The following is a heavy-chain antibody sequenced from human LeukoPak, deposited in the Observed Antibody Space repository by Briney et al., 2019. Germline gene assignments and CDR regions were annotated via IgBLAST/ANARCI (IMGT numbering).Heavy chain of an antibody. CDR2: IYYSGST. CDR3: ARGRSSSWYPDAFDI. Sequence: SETLSLTCTVSGGSISSYYWSWIRQPPGKGLEWIGYIYYSGSTNYNPSLKSRVTISVDTSKNQFSLKLSSVTAADTAVYYCARGRSSSWYPDAFDIWGQGTMVTVSS. D-gene: IGHD6-13*01. V-gene: IGHV4-59*01. CDR1: GGSISSYY. J-gene: IGHJ3*02.